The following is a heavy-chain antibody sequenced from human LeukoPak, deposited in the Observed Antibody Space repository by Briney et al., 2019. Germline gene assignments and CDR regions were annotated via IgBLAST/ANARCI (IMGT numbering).Heavy chain of an antibody. D-gene: IGHD3-22*01. CDR3: ARDPRYDDSSGTIY. CDR1: GYTFTGYY. Sequence: GASVKVSCKASGYTFTGYYLHWVRQAPGQGLEWMGWINPNSGGTNYAQKFQGRVTMTRDTSISTAYMELSRLRSDDTAMYYCARDPRYDDSSGTIYWGQGALVTVSS. V-gene: IGHV1-2*02. CDR2: INPNSGGT. J-gene: IGHJ4*02.